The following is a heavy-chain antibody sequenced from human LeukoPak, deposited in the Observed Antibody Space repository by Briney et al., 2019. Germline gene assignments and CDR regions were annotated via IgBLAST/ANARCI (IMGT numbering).Heavy chain of an antibody. CDR2: INHSGST. Sequence: PSETLSLTCAVYGGSFSGYYWSWIRQPPGKGLEWIGEINHSGSTNYNPSLKSRVTISVDTSKNQFSLKLSSVTAADTAVYYCARRFPYSSGWYRNWFDPWGQGTLVTVSS. J-gene: IGHJ5*02. V-gene: IGHV4-34*01. CDR3: ARRFPYSSGWYRNWFDP. CDR1: GGSFSGYY. D-gene: IGHD6-19*01.